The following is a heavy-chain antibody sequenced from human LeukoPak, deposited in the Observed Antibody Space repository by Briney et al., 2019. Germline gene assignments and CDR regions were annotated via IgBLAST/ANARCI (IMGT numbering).Heavy chain of an antibody. J-gene: IGHJ3*02. V-gene: IGHV4-34*01. CDR1: GGSFSGYY. CDR2: INHSGST. Sequence: PSETLSLTCAVYGGSFSGYYWSWIRQPPGKGLEWIGEINHSGSTNYNPSLKSRVTISVDTSKNQFSLKLSSVTAADTAVYYCARGFKLPMARLDAFDIWGQGTMVTVSS. D-gene: IGHD1-26*01. CDR3: ARGFKLPMARLDAFDI.